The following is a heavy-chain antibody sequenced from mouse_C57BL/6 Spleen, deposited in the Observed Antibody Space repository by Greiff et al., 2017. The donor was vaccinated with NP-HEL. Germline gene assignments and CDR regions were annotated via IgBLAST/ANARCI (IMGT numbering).Heavy chain of an antibody. CDR2: IDPENGAT. V-gene: IGHV14-4*01. Sequence: EVQLQESGAELVRPGASVKLSCTASGFNIKDDYMHWVKQRPEQGLEWIGWIDPENGATEYASKFQGKATITADTSSNTAYLQLSSLTSEDTAVYYCTQRYFDVWGTGTTVTVSS. CDR1: GFNIKDDY. CDR3: TQRYFDV. J-gene: IGHJ1*03.